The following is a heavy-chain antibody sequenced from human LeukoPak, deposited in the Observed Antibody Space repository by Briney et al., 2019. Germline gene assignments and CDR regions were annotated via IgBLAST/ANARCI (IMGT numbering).Heavy chain of an antibody. J-gene: IGHJ4*02. CDR2: FDPEDGET. D-gene: IGHD3-22*01. CDR3: ATDLSGYYDSSGSY. V-gene: IGHV1-24*01. Sequence: ASVKVSCKVSGYTLTELSMHWVRPAPGKGLEWMGGFDPEDGETIYAQKFQGRVTMTEDTSTDTAYMELSSLRSEDTAVYYCATDLSGYYDSSGSYWGQGTLVTVSS. CDR1: GYTLTELS.